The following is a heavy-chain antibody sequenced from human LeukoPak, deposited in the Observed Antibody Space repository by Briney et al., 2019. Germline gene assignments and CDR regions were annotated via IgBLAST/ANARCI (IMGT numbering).Heavy chain of an antibody. J-gene: IGHJ6*04. Sequence: GGSLRLSCAASGFTFSSYWMSWVRQAPGKGLEWVANIKQVGSEKYYVDSVKGRFTISRDNAKNSLYLQMSSLRAEDTAVYYCARGRYDYVWGSCRYRYGMDVWGKGTTVTVSS. CDR2: IKQVGSEK. CDR1: GFTFSSYW. CDR3: ARGRYDYVWGSCRYRYGMDV. V-gene: IGHV3-7*03. D-gene: IGHD3-16*02.